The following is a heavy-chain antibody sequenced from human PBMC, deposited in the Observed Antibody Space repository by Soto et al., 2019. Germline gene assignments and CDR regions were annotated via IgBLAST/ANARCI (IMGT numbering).Heavy chain of an antibody. CDR2: IYRGGIT. Sequence: SETLSLTCAVSGYSIGSGLYWGWIRQPPGKGLEWIGTIYRGGITYYNPSLKSRVTISIDTSKNHFSLRLSSVTATDTAVYFCAIGNPDWFDPWGQGTLVTASS. D-gene: IGHD1-1*01. V-gene: IGHV4-38-2*01. CDR1: GYSIGSGLY. J-gene: IGHJ5*02. CDR3: AIGNPDWFDP.